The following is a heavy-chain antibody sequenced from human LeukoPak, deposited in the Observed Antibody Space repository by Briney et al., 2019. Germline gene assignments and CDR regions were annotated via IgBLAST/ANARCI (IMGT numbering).Heavy chain of an antibody. D-gene: IGHD3-22*01. CDR3: AKDPYDSSGYYNDY. CDR1: GFSFSSYA. Sequence: GGSLRLSCAASGFSFSSYAMSWVRQAPGKGLEWVSTISGSGGSTYYADSVKGRFTISRDNSKNTLYLRMNSLRAEDTAVYYCAKDPYDSSGYYNDYWGQGTLVTVSS. CDR2: ISGSGGST. V-gene: IGHV3-23*01. J-gene: IGHJ4*02.